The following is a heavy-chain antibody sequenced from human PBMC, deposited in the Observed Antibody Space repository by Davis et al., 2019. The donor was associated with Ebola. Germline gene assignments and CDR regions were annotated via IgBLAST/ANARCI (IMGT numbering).Heavy chain of an antibody. D-gene: IGHD5-18*01. CDR3: ARWIQLWSYYFDY. Sequence: SETLSLTCTVSGGSISSGDYYWSWIRQPPGKGLEWIGYIYYSGSTYYNPSLKSRVTISVDTSKNQFSLKLSSVTAADTAVYYCARWIQLWSYYFDYWGQGTLVTVSS. CDR2: IYYSGST. J-gene: IGHJ4*02. CDR1: GGSISSGDYY. V-gene: IGHV4-30-4*01.